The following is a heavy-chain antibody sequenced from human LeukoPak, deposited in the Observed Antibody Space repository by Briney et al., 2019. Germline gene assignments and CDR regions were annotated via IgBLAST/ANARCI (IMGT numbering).Heavy chain of an antibody. V-gene: IGHV3-21*01. CDR2: ISSSSSYI. CDR1: GFTFDDYT. CDR3: ARAPDTPSAV. Sequence: PGGSLRLSCAASGFTFDDYTMHWVRQAPGKGLEWVSSISSSSSYIYYADSVKGRFTISRDNAKNSLYLQMNSLRAEDTAVYYCARAPDTPSAVGGQGTLVTVSS. D-gene: IGHD5-18*01. J-gene: IGHJ4*02.